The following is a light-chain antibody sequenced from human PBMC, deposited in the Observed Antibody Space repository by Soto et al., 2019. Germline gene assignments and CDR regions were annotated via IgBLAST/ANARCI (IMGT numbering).Light chain of an antibody. V-gene: IGLV1-44*01. J-gene: IGLJ1*01. Sequence: QSVLTQPPSASGTPGQRVTISCSGSSSNIGSNTVNWYQQLPGTAPKLLIYSNNQRPSGVPERFSGSKSGTSASLAISGLQSEDEADYYCAAWDDSLNGVLVFGTGTKLTVL. CDR1: SSNIGSNT. CDR3: AAWDDSLNGVLV. CDR2: SNN.